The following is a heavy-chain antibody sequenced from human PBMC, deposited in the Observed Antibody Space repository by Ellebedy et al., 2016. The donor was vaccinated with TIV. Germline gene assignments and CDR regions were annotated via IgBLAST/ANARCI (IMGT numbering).Heavy chain of an antibody. CDR1: GYTFTSYG. CDR2: ISAYNGNT. J-gene: IGHJ6*02. D-gene: IGHD4-23*01. Sequence: ASVKVSCXASGYTFTSYGISWVRQAPGQGLEWMGWISAYNGNTNYAQKLQGRVTMTTDTSTSTAYMELRSLRSDDTAVYYCAREVVRRGVDYYYGMDVWGQGTTVTVSS. CDR3: AREVVRRGVDYYYGMDV. V-gene: IGHV1-18*01.